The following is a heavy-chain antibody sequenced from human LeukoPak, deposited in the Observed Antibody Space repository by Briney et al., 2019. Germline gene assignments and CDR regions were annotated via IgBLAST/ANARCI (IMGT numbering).Heavy chain of an antibody. J-gene: IGHJ4*02. CDR1: GYTFTSYY. CDR3: ARVKPRIVVVIRAKRYYFDY. Sequence: GASVKVSCKASGYTFTSYYMHWVRQAPGQGLEWMGIINPSGGSTSYAQKFQGRVTMTRDTPTSTVYMELSRLRSDDTAVYYCARVKPRIVVVIRAKRYYFDYWGQGTLVTVSS. V-gene: IGHV1-46*01. CDR2: INPSGGST. D-gene: IGHD3-22*01.